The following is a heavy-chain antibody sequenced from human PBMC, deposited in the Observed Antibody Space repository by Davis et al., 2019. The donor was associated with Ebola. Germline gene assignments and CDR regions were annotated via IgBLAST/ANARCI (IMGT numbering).Heavy chain of an antibody. V-gene: IGHV4-59*08. J-gene: IGHJ5*02. CDR1: GGSVGSDY. CDR2: ISYTGST. CDR3: ARLYYGSGSYYNWFDP. D-gene: IGHD3-10*01. Sequence: SETLSLTCSVSGGSVGSDYWSWIRQPPGKGLEWIGYISYTGSTNYNPSLKSRVTISVDTSKNQVSLKLSSVTAADTAVYYCARLYYGSGSYYNWFDPWGQGTLVTVSS.